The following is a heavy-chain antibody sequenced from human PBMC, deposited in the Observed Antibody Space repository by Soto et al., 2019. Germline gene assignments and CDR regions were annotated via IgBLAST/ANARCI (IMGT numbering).Heavy chain of an antibody. Sequence: SETLSLTCTVYGGSFSGYYWSWIRQPPGKGLEWIGEINHSGSTNYNPSLKSRVTISVDTSKNQFSLKLSSVTAADTAVYYCARDRIVVVPVRTRRNWFDPWGQGTLVTVSS. J-gene: IGHJ5*02. D-gene: IGHD2-2*01. CDR2: INHSGST. CDR1: GGSFSGYY. CDR3: ARDRIVVVPVRTRRNWFDP. V-gene: IGHV4-34*01.